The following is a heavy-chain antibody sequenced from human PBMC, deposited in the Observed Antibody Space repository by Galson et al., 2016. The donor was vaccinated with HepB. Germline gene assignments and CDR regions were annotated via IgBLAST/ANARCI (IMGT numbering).Heavy chain of an antibody. CDR2: ISSSSSKI. V-gene: IGHV3-21*01. D-gene: IGHD3-10*01. CDR1: GFTFSDYS. J-gene: IGHJ4*02. Sequence: SLRLSCAASGFTFSDYSMNWVRQAPGKGLEWVSSISSSSSKIYYADSVKGRFTISRDNAKNSLYLQMDSLRAEDTAVYYCARALLWFADLHTLYYFDSWGQGTLVTVSS. CDR3: ARALLWFADLHTLYYFDS.